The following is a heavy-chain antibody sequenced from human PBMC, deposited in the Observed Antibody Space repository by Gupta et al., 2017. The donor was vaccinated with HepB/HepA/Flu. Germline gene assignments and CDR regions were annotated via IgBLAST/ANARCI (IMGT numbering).Heavy chain of an antibody. Sequence: EVQLIESGGGLVQPGGSLRLSCAASGFTFSGYWMRWVRQTPGKGLVWVSDVSADGKTAFYADSVKGRFTISRYNANKVYRQMNRLRVEDTAVYDGGTVGEAGYWGQGALVTVSS. J-gene: IGHJ4*02. CDR2: VSADGKTA. CDR1: GFTFSGYW. D-gene: IGHD4-17*01. V-gene: IGHV3-74*01. CDR3: GTVGEAGY.